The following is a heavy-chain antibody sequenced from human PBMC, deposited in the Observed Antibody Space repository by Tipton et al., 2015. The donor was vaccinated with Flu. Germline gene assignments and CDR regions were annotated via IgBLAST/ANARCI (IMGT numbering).Heavy chain of an antibody. CDR3: ARDGTGFDAFDI. V-gene: IGHV3-53*01. CDR1: GFTVSSSY. Sequence: SLRLSCAASGFTVSSSYMSWVRQAPGKGLEWVSVIYSGGSTYYADSVKGRFTISRDNSKNTLYLQMNSLRAEDTAVYYCARDGTGFDAFDIWGQGTMVTVSS. D-gene: IGHD7-27*01. J-gene: IGHJ3*02. CDR2: IYSGGST.